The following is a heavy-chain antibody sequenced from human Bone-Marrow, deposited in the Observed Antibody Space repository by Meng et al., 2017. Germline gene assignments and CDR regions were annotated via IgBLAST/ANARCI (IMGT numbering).Heavy chain of an antibody. J-gene: IGHJ4*02. D-gene: IGHD6-19*01. V-gene: IGHV3-48*01. CDR1: GFSFSSYA. CDR3: AREGAVAGLQY. Sequence: GESLKISCAASGFSFSSYAMSWVRRAPGKGLEWVSYISSSGSIIYYADSVKGRFTISRDNAKNSLYLQMNTLRVEDTAMYYCAREGAVAGLQYWGQGTLVTVSS. CDR2: ISSSGSII.